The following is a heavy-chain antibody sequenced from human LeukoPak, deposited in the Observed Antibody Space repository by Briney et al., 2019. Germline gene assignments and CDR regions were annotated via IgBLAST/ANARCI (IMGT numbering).Heavy chain of an antibody. V-gene: IGHV4-61*02. CDR3: ARDRGYGSGRWFDP. D-gene: IGHD3-10*01. CDR1: GASISSGSYY. J-gene: IGHJ5*02. CDR2: IYTSGST. Sequence: SETLSLTCTVSGASISSGSYYWSWIRQPAGKGLEWIGRIYTSGSTNYNPSLKSRVTISVDTSKNQFSLKLSSVTAADTAVYYCARDRGYGSGRWFDPWGQGTLVTVSS.